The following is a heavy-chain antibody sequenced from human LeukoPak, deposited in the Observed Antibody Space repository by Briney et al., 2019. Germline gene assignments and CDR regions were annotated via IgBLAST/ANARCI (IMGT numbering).Heavy chain of an antibody. J-gene: IGHJ4*02. D-gene: IGHD4-17*01. CDR3: ARLEITTVTTSDY. V-gene: IGHV1-69*01. Sequence: GSSMKVSCXASGGTFSSYAISWVRQAPGQGLEWMGGIIPIFGTANYAQKFQGRVTITADESTSTAYMELSSLRSEDTAVYYCARLEITTVTTSDYWGQGTLVTVSS. CDR1: GGTFSSYA. CDR2: IIPIFGTA.